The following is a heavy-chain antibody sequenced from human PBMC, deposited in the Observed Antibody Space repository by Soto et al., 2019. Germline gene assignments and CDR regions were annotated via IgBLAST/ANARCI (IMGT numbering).Heavy chain of an antibody. CDR2: ISGSGSST. CDR1: GFTFSSYA. CDR3: VRTSLVVAAATRQDY. V-gene: IGHV3-23*01. Sequence: GGSLRLSCAASGFTFSSYAMSWVRQAPGKGLEWVSGISGSGSSTYYADSVKGRFTISRDNSKNTLYLQMNSLRAEDTAVYYCVRTSLVVAAATRQDYWGQGTLVTVYS. D-gene: IGHD2-15*01. J-gene: IGHJ4*02.